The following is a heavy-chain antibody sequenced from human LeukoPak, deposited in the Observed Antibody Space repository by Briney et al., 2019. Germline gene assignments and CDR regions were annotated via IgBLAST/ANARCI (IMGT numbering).Heavy chain of an antibody. D-gene: IGHD3-10*01. CDR3: ARDIGSGSYY. V-gene: IGHV1-2*02. Sequence: ASVKVSCKASGYTFTGYYIHWVRQAPGQGLEWMGWINPNSGDTNYAQKFQGRVTMTRDTSINTAYMELSRQRSDDTAVYYCARDIGSGSYYWGQGTLVTVSS. CDR1: GYTFTGYY. J-gene: IGHJ4*02. CDR2: INPNSGDT.